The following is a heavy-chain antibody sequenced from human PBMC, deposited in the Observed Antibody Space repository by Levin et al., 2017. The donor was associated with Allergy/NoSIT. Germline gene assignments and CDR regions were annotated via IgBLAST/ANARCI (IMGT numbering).Heavy chain of an antibody. CDR2: IHYTGVT. J-gene: IGHJ4*02. D-gene: IGHD3-16*02. Sequence: SQTLSLPCTVSGGSIRGSYWTWIREPPGKGLEWIGHIHYTGVTNYNPSLKSRVALSIDMSKNQFSLKLSSVTAADTAMYYCARGLAESSRYTHGYWGQGTLVTVSS. V-gene: IGHV4-59*01. CDR3: ARGLAESSRYTHGY. CDR1: GGSIRGSY.